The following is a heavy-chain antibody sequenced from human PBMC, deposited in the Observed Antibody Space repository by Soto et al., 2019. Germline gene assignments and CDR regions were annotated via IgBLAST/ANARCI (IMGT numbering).Heavy chain of an antibody. J-gene: IGHJ6*02. V-gene: IGHV3-23*01. D-gene: IGHD2-15*01. CDR1: GFTFSSYA. Sequence: PGGSLRLSCAASGFTFSSYAMSWVRQAPGKGLEWVSAISGSGGSTYYADSVKGRFTISRDNSKNTLYLQMNSLRAEDTAVYYCARSPGYCSGGSCYSEYSGMDVWGQGTTVTVSS. CDR3: ARSPGYCSGGSCYSEYSGMDV. CDR2: ISGSGGST.